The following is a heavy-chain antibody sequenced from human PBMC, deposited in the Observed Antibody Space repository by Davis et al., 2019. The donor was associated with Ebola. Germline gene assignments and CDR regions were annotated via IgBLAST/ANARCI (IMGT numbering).Heavy chain of an antibody. D-gene: IGHD4-17*01. V-gene: IGHV3-21*04. CDR2: ISSSSSYI. CDR3: AKVYGDLVYYYYGMDV. J-gene: IGHJ6*02. CDR1: GFTFSSYS. Sequence: GESLKISCAASGFTFSSYSMNWVRQAPGKGLEWVSSISSSSSYIYYADSVKGRFTISRDNSKNTLYLQMNSLRAEDTAVYYCAKVYGDLVYYYYGMDVWGQGTTVTVSS.